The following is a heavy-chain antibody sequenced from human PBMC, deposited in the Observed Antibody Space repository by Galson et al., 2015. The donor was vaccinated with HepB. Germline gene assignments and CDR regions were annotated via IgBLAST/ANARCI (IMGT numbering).Heavy chain of an antibody. CDR3: ARVGVISFGGPFVVPYFFDY. CDR1: GESFSTYS. Sequence: ETLSLTCGVSGESFSTYSWTWIRQFPGMGLEWIGEINHSGRTNYKPSLKSRVTISLDTSKNQLSLRLTSVTAADTAVYYCARVGVISFGGPFVVPYFFDYWSQGTLVAVSS. J-gene: IGHJ4*02. V-gene: IGHV4-34*01. D-gene: IGHD3-16*01. CDR2: INHSGRT.